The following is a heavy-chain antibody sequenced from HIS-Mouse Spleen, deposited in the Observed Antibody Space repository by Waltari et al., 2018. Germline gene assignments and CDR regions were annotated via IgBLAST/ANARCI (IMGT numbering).Heavy chain of an antibody. Sequence: QLQLQESGPGLVKPSETLSLTCTVPGGSIRSSCYYRGWIRQPPGKGLEWIGSIYYSGSTYYNPSLKSRVTISVDTSKNQFSLKLSSVTAADTAVYYCAREIPYSSSWYDWYFDLWGRGTLVTVSS. CDR3: AREIPYSSSWYDWYFDL. CDR1: GGSIRSSCYY. D-gene: IGHD6-13*01. V-gene: IGHV4-39*07. J-gene: IGHJ2*01. CDR2: IYYSGST.